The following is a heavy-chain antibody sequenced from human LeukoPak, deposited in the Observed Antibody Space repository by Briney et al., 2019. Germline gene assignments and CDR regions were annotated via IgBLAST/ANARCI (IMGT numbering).Heavy chain of an antibody. J-gene: IGHJ4*02. V-gene: IGHV3-48*04. CDR2: ISSSGSTI. CDR1: GFTFSSYS. Sequence: GGSLRLSCAASGFTFSSYSMNWVRQAPGKGLEWVSYISSSGSTIYYADSVKGRFTISRDNAKNSLYLQMNSLRAEDTAVYYCARAQDFIAAAGTFDYWGQGTLVTVSS. CDR3: ARAQDFIAAAGTFDY. D-gene: IGHD6-13*01.